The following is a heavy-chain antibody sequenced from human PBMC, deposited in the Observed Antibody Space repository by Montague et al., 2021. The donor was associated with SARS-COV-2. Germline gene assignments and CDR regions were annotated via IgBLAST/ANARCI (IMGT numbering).Heavy chain of an antibody. Sequence: SETLSLTCAVYGGSFSGYYWSWIRQPPGKGLEWIGEINHSGSTNYNPSLKSRVTISVDTSKNQFSLKLSSVTAADTAVYYCASALGYCSSTSCYSVYGMDVWGQGTTVTVSS. CDR3: ASALGYCSSTSCYSVYGMDV. D-gene: IGHD2-2*01. CDR2: INHSGST. J-gene: IGHJ6*02. CDR1: GGSFSGYY. V-gene: IGHV4-34*01.